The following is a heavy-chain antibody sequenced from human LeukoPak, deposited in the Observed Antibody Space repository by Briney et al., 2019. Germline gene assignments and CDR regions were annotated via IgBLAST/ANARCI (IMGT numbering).Heavy chain of an antibody. D-gene: IGHD6-19*01. CDR2: IYPGDSDT. CDR1: RFRFTSYW. Sequence: GETLQISCQGSRFRFTSYWIGWVRLVHGKGLEWMGIIYPGDSDTRYSPSFQGQVTISADKSISTAYLQWSSLKASDTAMYYCARSIAVTDFDYWGQGTLVTVSS. J-gene: IGHJ4*02. V-gene: IGHV5-51*01. CDR3: ARSIAVTDFDY.